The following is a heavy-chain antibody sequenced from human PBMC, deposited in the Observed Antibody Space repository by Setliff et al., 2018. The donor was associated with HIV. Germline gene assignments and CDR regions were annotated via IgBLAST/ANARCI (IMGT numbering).Heavy chain of an antibody. CDR2: INQSGGI. Sequence: SETLSLTCAVSGGSFSGYYWSWIRQPPGKGMEWIGEINQSGGINYNPSLKSRVTISIDTFKNQFSIKLYSVTAADTAVYYCATASGYDLFMGAFDIWGQGTMVTVSS. V-gene: IGHV4-34*01. J-gene: IGHJ3*02. CDR3: ATASGYDLFMGAFDI. CDR1: GGSFSGYY. D-gene: IGHD5-12*01.